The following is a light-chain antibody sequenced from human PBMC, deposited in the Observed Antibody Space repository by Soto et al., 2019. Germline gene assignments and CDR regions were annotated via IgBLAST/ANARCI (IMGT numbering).Light chain of an antibody. J-gene: IGLJ3*02. CDR1: SSNIGSTT. V-gene: IGLV1-44*01. Sequence: QSVLTQPPSASGTPGQRVTIACSGSSSNIGSTTVKWYQQLPGTAPKLLIYNNNQRPSGVPDRLSGCKSGTSASLAISGLKCEAEVDYDCVVWDDSLNGVVFGGGTKIAVL. CDR2: NNN. CDR3: VVWDDSLNGVV.